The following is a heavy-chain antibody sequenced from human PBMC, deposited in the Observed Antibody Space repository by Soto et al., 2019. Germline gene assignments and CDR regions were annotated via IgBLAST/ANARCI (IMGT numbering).Heavy chain of an antibody. Sequence: QVQLVESGGGVVQPGRSLRLSCAASGFTFSSYGMHWVRQAPGKGLEWVAVISYDGSNKYYADSVKGRFTISRDNSKNTLYLQMNSLRAEDTAVYYCAKDMASDWEWLLPIFDYWGQGTLVTVSS. CDR2: ISYDGSNK. CDR3: AKDMASDWEWLLPIFDY. CDR1: GFTFSSYG. D-gene: IGHD3-3*01. V-gene: IGHV3-30*18. J-gene: IGHJ4*02.